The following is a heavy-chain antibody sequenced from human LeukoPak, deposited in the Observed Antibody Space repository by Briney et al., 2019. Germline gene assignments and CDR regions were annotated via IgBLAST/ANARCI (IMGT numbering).Heavy chain of an antibody. V-gene: IGHV3-23*01. CDR2: ISGSGGST. CDR3: ARVRAGFDGVDY. Sequence: GGSLRLSCAASGFTFSSYAMSWVRQAPGKGLEWVSAISGSGGSTYYADSVKGRFTISRDNSKNTLYLQMNSLRAEDTAVYYCARVRAGFDGVDYWGQGTLVTVSS. J-gene: IGHJ4*02. D-gene: IGHD3-9*01. CDR1: GFTFSSYA.